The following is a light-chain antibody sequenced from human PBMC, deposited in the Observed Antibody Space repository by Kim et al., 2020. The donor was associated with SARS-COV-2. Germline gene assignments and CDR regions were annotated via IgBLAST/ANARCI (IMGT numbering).Light chain of an antibody. CDR2: NDN. J-gene: IGLJ1*01. CDR3: ATWDDSLNAYV. Sequence: GQRVTISCSGSSSNIGRRSVNWFLQLPGTTPKLLIYNDNQRPSGVSDRFSGSRSGTSASLAISGLQSEDGADFYCATWDDSLNAYVFGTGTKVTVL. CDR1: SSNIGRRS. V-gene: IGLV1-44*01.